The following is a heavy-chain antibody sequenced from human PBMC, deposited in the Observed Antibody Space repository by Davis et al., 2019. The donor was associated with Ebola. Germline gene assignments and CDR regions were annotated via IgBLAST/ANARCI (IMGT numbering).Heavy chain of an antibody. V-gene: IGHV4-39*01. CDR2: IYYSGST. Sequence: LETLSLTCTVSGGSVSSGTYYWGWIRQPPGKGLEWIGYIYYSGSTYYYPSLKSRVTISRDTSKNQFSLRLSSVTAADTAVYYCARWYFDILTGYQYFDYWGQGTLVTVSS. J-gene: IGHJ4*02. CDR1: GGSVSSGTYY. CDR3: ARWYFDILTGYQYFDY. D-gene: IGHD3-9*01.